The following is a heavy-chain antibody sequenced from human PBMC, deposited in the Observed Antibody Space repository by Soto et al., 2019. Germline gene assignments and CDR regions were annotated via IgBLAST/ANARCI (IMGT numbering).Heavy chain of an antibody. D-gene: IGHD3-10*01. Sequence: QVQLVESGGGVVQPGRSLRLSCAASGFTFSSYGMHWVRQAPGKGLEWVAVISYDGSNKYYADSVKGRFTISRDNSKNTLYLQMNCLRAEDTAVYYCAKDGYYYGSGSSFDYWGQGTLVTVSS. CDR2: ISYDGSNK. V-gene: IGHV3-30*18. CDR1: GFTFSSYG. J-gene: IGHJ4*02. CDR3: AKDGYYYGSGSSFDY.